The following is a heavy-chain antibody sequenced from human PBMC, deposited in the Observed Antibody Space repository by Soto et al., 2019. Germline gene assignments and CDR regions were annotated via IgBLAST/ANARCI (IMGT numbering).Heavy chain of an antibody. CDR3: ARDLSTGTTSDY. CDR2: IKQDGSEK. V-gene: IGHV3-7*01. J-gene: IGHJ4*02. Sequence: LRLSCAASGFTFSSYWMSWVRQAPGKGLEWVANIKQDGSEKYYVDSVKGRFTISRDNAKNSLYLQMNSLRAEDTAGYYCARDLSTGTTSDYWGQGTLVTVSS. CDR1: GFTFSSYW. D-gene: IGHD1-7*01.